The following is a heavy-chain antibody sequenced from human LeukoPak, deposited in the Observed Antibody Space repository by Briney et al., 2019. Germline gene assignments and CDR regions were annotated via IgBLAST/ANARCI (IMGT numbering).Heavy chain of an antibody. CDR3: AILSDSTPAGITMIVEGDY. D-gene: IGHD3-22*01. CDR2: ISAYNGNT. J-gene: IGHJ4*02. V-gene: IGHV1-18*01. CDR1: GYTFTSYG. Sequence: ASVKVSCKASGYTFTSYGISWVRQAPGQGLEWMGWISAYNGNTNYAQKLQGRVTMTTDTSTSTAYMELRSLRSDDTAVYYCAILSDSTPAGITMIVEGDYWGQGALVTVSS.